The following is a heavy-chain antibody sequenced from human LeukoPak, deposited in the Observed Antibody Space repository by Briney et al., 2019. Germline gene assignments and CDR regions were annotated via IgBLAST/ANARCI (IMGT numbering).Heavy chain of an antibody. CDR2: IYPSDSDT. J-gene: IGHJ4*02. CDR1: GYSFTSYW. V-gene: IGHV5-51*01. D-gene: IGHD1-1*01. Sequence: GESLKISCKGSGYSFTSYWIAWVRQMPGKGLEWMGVIYPSDSDTTYSPSFQGQVTISADWSISTAFLQWSSLKASDTAMYYCARLTTGHLEYWGQGSLVTVSS. CDR3: ARLTTGHLEY.